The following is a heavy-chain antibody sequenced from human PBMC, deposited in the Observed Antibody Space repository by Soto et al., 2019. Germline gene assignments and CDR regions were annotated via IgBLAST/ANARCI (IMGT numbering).Heavy chain of an antibody. CDR2: IIPIFGTA. D-gene: IGHD6-19*01. V-gene: IGHV1-69*06. J-gene: IGHJ4*02. CDR3: ARDLRWLVPYSFDY. CDR1: GGTFSSYA. Sequence: QVQLVQSGAEVKKPGSSVKVSCTASGGTFSSYAISWVRQAHGQGLEWMGGIIPIFGTANYAQKFQGRVTITADKSTSTAYMELSSLITEDTAVYYCARDLRWLVPYSFDYWVQGTLVTVAS.